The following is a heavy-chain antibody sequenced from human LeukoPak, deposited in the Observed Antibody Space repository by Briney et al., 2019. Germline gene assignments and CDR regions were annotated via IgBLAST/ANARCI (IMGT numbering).Heavy chain of an antibody. D-gene: IGHD2-2*01. V-gene: IGHV4-34*01. J-gene: IGHJ6*03. CDR3: ARVSGCSSTSCYAGSYYMDV. Sequence: SETLSLTCAVYGGSFSGYYWSWIRQPPGKGLEWIGEINHSGSTNYNPSLKSRVTISVDTSKNQFSLKLSSVTAADTAVYYCARVSGCSSTSCYAGSYYMDVWGKGTTVTISS. CDR2: INHSGST. CDR1: GGSFSGYY.